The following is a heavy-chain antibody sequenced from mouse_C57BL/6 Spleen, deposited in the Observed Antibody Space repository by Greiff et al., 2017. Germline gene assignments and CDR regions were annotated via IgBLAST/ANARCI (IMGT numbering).Heavy chain of an antibody. CDR2: ISYDGSN. D-gene: IGHD2-4*01. V-gene: IGHV3-6*01. J-gene: IGHJ4*01. CDR1: GYSITSGYY. CDR3: ASIYYDYDWGYYYAMDY. Sequence: EVKVEESGPGLVKPSQSLSLTCSVTGYSITSGYYWNWIRQFPGNKLEWMGYISYDGSNNYNPSLKNRISITRDTSKNQFFLKLNSVTTEDTATYYCASIYYDYDWGYYYAMDYWGQGTSVTVSS.